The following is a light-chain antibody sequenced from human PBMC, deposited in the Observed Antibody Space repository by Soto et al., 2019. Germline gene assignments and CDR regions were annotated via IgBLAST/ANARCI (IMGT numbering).Light chain of an antibody. Sequence: QSALTQPASVSGSPGQSITISCTGTNSDVGGYNYVSWYQQHPGKAPKLMVYDVSHRPSGVSNRFSGSKSGNTASLTISGLQAEDEADYYCSSYTSSSTGVFGGGTQLTVL. CDR3: SSYTSSSTGV. CDR2: DVS. V-gene: IGLV2-14*03. CDR1: NSDVGGYNY. J-gene: IGLJ7*01.